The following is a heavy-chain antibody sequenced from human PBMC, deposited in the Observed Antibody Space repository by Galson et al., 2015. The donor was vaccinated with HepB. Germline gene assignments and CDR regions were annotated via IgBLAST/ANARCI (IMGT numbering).Heavy chain of an antibody. CDR3: ARGGYDGSGYYSDP. V-gene: IGHV3-53*01. D-gene: IGHD3-22*01. CDR2: IYSGGNT. Sequence: SLRLSCAASGFIVRSSYINWVRQAPGKGLEWVSVIYSGGNTYYADSVKGRFTISRDNSKNTVYLQMNSLRAEDTAVYYCARGGYDGSGYYSDPWGQGTLVTVSS. J-gene: IGHJ5*02. CDR1: GFIVRSSY.